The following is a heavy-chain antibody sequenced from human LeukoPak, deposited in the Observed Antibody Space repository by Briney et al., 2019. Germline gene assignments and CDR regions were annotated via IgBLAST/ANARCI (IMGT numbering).Heavy chain of an antibody. CDR2: IYHSGST. J-gene: IGHJ3*02. Sequence: SETRSLTCTVSGYSISSGYYWGWIRQPPGKGLEWIGSIYHSGSTYYNPSLKSRVTISVDTSKNQFSLKLSSVTAADTAVYYCARGHSRVKPRVAFDIWGQGTMVTVSS. CDR1: GYSISSGYY. D-gene: IGHD2/OR15-2a*01. V-gene: IGHV4-38-2*02. CDR3: ARGHSRVKPRVAFDI.